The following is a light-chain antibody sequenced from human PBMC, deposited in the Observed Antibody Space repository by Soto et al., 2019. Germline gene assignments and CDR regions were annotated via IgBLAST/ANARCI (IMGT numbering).Light chain of an antibody. Sequence: QSALTQPASVSGSPGQSITISCTGTSSDIGTYNYVSWYQQHPGKVPELMIYEVSNRPSGVSNRFSGSKSDYTASLTISGLQAEDEADYYCSSYTSRGTLVFGTGTKVTV. V-gene: IGLV2-14*01. J-gene: IGLJ1*01. CDR3: SSYTSRGTLV. CDR1: SSDIGTYNY. CDR2: EVS.